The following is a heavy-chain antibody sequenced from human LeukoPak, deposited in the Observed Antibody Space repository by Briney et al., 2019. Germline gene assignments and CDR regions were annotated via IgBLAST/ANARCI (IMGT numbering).Heavy chain of an antibody. CDR3: ARGLYCSTTNCRLDY. D-gene: IGHD2-2*01. CDR1: GYTFTNYA. V-gene: IGHV7-4-1*02. CDR2: INTNTGNP. Sequence: GASVKVSCKASGYTFTNYAMNWVRQAPGQGLEWMGWINTNTGNPTYAQGLTGRLVFSSDASVCTAYLQISSLKAEGTAVYFCARGLYCSTTNCRLDYWGQGTLVTVSS. J-gene: IGHJ4*02.